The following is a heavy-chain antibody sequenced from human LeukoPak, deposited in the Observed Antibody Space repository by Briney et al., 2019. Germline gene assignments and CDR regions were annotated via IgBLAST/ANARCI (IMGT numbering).Heavy chain of an antibody. V-gene: IGHV3-53*01. CDR2: IYSGGST. CDR3: AKYADSLFSDY. CDR1: GFTVSSNY. D-gene: IGHD4-17*01. J-gene: IGHJ4*02. Sequence: GGSLRLSCAASGFTVSSNYMSWVRQAPGKGLEWVSVIYSGGSTYYADSVKGRFTISRDNSKNTLYLQMNSLRADDTAVYYCAKYADSLFSDYWGQGTLVTVSS.